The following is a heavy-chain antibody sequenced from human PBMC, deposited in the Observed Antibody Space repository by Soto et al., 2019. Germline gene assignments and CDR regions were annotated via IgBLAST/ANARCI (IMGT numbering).Heavy chain of an antibody. D-gene: IGHD4-17*01. V-gene: IGHV3-23*01. J-gene: IGHJ4*02. Sequence: EVQLLEAGGGLVQPGGSLRLSCAASGFSFRNYGMSWXXXXRIKGVEWRSAVIGNGDTKYYADSVRGRFTISRDNSXXXXXXXXXXLXAEDTXIXXXAKDYDYGDSLPFDYWGQGTLVTVSS. CDR2: VIGNGDTK. CDR1: GFSFRNYG. CDR3: AKDYDYGDSLPFDY.